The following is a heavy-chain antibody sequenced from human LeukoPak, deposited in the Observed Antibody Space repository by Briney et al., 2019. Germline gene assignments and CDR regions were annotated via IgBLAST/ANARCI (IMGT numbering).Heavy chain of an antibody. CDR1: GFTFRGYA. D-gene: IGHD5-24*01. CDR3: ARETPRRGETRDGYR. CDR2: ISNSGSGT. Sequence: GGSLRLSCAASGFTFRGYAMSWVRQAPGKGLEWVSAISNSGSGTYYADSVKGRFTISRDNPKNLLFLQINSLRVEDTAVYYCARETPRRGETRDGYRWGQGTVVTVSS. J-gene: IGHJ4*02. V-gene: IGHV3-23*01.